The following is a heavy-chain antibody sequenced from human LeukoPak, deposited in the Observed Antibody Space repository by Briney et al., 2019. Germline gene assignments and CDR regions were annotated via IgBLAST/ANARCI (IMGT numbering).Heavy chain of an antibody. V-gene: IGHV3-74*01. CDR3: ARDGTTVTTWYYYYYMDV. J-gene: IGHJ6*03. CDR2: INSDGSST. Sequence: PGGSLRLSCAASGFTFSSYWMHWVRQAPGKGLVWVSRINSDGSSTSDADSVKGRFTISRDNAKNSLYLQMNSLRAEDTAVYYCARDGTTVTTWYYYYYMDVWGKGTTVTVSS. D-gene: IGHD4-17*01. CDR1: GFTFSSYW.